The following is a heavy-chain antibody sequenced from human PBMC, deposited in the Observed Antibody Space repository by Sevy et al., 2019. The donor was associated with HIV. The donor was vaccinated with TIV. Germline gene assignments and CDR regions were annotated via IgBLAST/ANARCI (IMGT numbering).Heavy chain of an antibody. Sequence: GGSLRLSCAASGFTFSSYWMHWVRQAPGKGLMWVSRINGDGSSTSYAVSVKGRFTISRDNAKNTLYLQMNSLIAEDTAVYYCARWSAVAGSPHAFDIWGQGTMVTVSS. J-gene: IGHJ3*02. CDR2: INGDGSST. V-gene: IGHV3-74*01. D-gene: IGHD6-19*01. CDR1: GFTFSSYW. CDR3: ARWSAVAGSPHAFDI.